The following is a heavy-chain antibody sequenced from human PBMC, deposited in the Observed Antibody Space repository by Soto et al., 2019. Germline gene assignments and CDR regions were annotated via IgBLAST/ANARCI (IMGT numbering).Heavy chain of an antibody. D-gene: IGHD1-26*01. CDR3: VREHNSYFYYGMDV. Sequence: PSETLSLTCTVSGDSISSYFWTWIRQPPGRGLEWIGYIHSTGTTKYNPSLKSRISMSVDTSKNQFSLKLTSVTAADTAVYYCVREHNSYFYYGMDVWGQGTTVTSP. CDR2: IHSTGTT. V-gene: IGHV4-59*01. J-gene: IGHJ6*02. CDR1: GDSISSYF.